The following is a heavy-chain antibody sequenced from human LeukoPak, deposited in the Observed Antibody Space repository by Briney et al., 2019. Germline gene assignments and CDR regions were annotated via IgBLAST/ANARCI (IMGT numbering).Heavy chain of an antibody. D-gene: IGHD2-2*01. J-gene: IGHJ5*02. CDR2: LYYNGTT. CDR3: AGSSTSDWGWFDP. Sequence: SSETLSLTCSVSGGSISNNNYYWGWIRQPPGKGLEWIGSLYYNGTTYYNPSLKSRVTISVDTSERHFSLKLTSVTAADTAVYYCAGSSTSDWGWFDPWGQGSLVTVSS. V-gene: IGHV4-39*01. CDR1: GGSISNNNYY.